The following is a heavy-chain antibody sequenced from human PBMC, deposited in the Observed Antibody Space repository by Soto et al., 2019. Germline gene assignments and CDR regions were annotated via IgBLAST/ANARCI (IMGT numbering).Heavy chain of an antibody. D-gene: IGHD3-22*01. J-gene: IGHJ5*02. V-gene: IGHV3-30*03. CDR2: IADDGSNK. CDR1: GFTFSNYA. CDR3: ARGLVVVVSRDWFDP. Sequence: QVHLVESGGGVVQPGRSLRLSCAVSGFTFSNYAMHWVRQAPGKGLEGVAVIADDGSNKDYADSVMGRFTISRDNSKNRLYLQMNSLRVEDTAVYYCARGLVVVVSRDWFDPWGQGTLVTVSS.